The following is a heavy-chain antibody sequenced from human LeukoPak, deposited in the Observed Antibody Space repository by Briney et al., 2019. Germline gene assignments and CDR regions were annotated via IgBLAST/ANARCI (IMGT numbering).Heavy chain of an antibody. J-gene: IGHJ5*02. CDR3: ARAPRGTIFGVPSWFDP. D-gene: IGHD3-3*01. CDR2: IYYSGST. Sequence: SSETLSPTCTVSGGSISSSSYYWGWIRQPPGKGLEWIGSIYYSGSTYYNPSLKSRVTISVDTSKNQFSLKLSSVTAADTAVYYCARAPRGTIFGVPSWFDPWGQGTLVTVSS. CDR1: GGSISSSSYY. V-gene: IGHV4-39*07.